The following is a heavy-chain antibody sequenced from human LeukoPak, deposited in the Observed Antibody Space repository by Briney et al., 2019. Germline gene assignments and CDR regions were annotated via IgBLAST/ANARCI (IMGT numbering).Heavy chain of an antibody. Sequence: GASVKVSCKASGYTFTRYYMHRVRQAPGQGLEWMGTIDPSGGSTSYAQNFQGGVTMTRDATTSTVYLELSSLRSEDTAVYYCARDFGEMPNYWGQGTLVTISS. CDR2: IDPSGGST. CDR1: GYTFTRYY. D-gene: IGHD5-24*01. CDR3: ARDFGEMPNY. V-gene: IGHV1-46*01. J-gene: IGHJ4*02.